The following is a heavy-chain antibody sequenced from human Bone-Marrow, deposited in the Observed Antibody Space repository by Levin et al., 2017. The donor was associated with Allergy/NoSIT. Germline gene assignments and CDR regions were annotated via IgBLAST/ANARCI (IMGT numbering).Heavy chain of an antibody. Sequence: PGESLKISCKASGYTFTSYDINWVRQATGQGLEWMGWMNPNSGNTGYAQKFQGRVTMTRNTSISTAYMELSSLRSEDTAVYYCARGWRSSSWYVNYYYYGMDVWGQGTTVTVSS. V-gene: IGHV1-8*01. J-gene: IGHJ6*02. CDR2: MNPNSGNT. D-gene: IGHD6-13*01. CDR3: ARGWRSSSWYVNYYYYGMDV. CDR1: GYTFTSYD.